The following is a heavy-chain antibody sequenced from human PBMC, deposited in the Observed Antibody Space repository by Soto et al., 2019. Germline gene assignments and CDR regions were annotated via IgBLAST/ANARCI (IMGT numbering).Heavy chain of an antibody. Sequence: GASVKVSCKASGYTFTSYYMHWVRQPPGQGLEWMGIINPSGGSTSYAQKFQGRVTITTDKSTSTAYMELSSLRSEDTAVYYCASYAHTYSGSHNYFDYWGQGTMVTVSS. CDR2: INPSGGST. V-gene: IGHV1-46*01. CDR1: GYTFTSYY. J-gene: IGHJ4*02. D-gene: IGHD1-26*01. CDR3: ASYAHTYSGSHNYFDY.